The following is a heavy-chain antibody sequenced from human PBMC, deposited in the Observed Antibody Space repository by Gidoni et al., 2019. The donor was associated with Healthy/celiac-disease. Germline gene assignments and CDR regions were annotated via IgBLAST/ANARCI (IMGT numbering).Heavy chain of an antibody. Sequence: EVQLVETGGGLIQPGGSLRLSCAASGFTVSSNYMSWVRQAPGKWLEWVSVIYSGGSNYYADSVKGRFTISRDNSKNTLYLQMNSLRAEDTAVYYCASQGCSGGSCYRDGDDAFDIWGQGTMVTVSS. CDR3: ASQGCSGGSCYRDGDDAFDI. CDR2: IYSGGSN. J-gene: IGHJ3*02. D-gene: IGHD2-15*01. CDR1: GFTVSSNY. V-gene: IGHV3-53*02.